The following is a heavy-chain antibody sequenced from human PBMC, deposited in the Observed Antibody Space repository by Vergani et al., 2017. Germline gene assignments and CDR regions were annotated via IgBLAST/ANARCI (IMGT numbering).Heavy chain of an antibody. Sequence: EVQLLETGGALVQPGGSLRLSCAASGFTFSTFGMSWVRQAPGKGLEWVSSISGSGGSTYHADSVKGRFTISRDNSKNTLYLQMKSLRAEDTAVYYCAKEQSGFGERLDYWGQGTLVTVSS. J-gene: IGHJ4*02. CDR3: AKEQSGFGERLDY. D-gene: IGHD3-10*01. CDR2: ISGSGGST. CDR1: GFTFSTFG. V-gene: IGHV3-23*01.